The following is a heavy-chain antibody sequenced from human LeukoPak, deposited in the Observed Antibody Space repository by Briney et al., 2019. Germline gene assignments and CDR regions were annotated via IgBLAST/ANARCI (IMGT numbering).Heavy chain of an antibody. J-gene: IGHJ4*02. CDR3: AKSSGGYNYGLYY. Sequence: GMSLRLSCAASVFTLTSYGIHWVRQAPGKGLEWVAVRWSDGTNQYNKDSVKGRFTISGDNSKSTLYLQMNSLRAEDTAVYYCAKSSGGYNYGLYYWGQGTLVSVSS. D-gene: IGHD5-24*01. CDR2: RWSDGTNQ. CDR1: VFTLTSYG. V-gene: IGHV3-33*03.